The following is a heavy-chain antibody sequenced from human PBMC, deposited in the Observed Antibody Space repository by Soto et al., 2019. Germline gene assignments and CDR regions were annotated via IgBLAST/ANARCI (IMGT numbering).Heavy chain of an antibody. CDR3: AKDKLCHSSWFDP. D-gene: IGHD2-15*01. J-gene: IGHJ5*02. CDR1: GFTFNNYA. Sequence: EVQLLESGGGQVQPGGSLRLSCAASGFTFNNYAMTWVRQAPGKGLEWVSIISGSGESTYYADSVKGRFTISRDNSKSTLFLQINGLRTEDTAVYFCAKDKLCHSSWFDPWGQGTLVTVSS. V-gene: IGHV3-23*01. CDR2: ISGSGEST.